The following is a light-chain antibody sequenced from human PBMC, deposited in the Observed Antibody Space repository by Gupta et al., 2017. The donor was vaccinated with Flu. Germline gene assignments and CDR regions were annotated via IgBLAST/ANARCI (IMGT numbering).Light chain of an antibody. V-gene: IGLV2-14*01. CDR1: SSDVGGYNY. CDR3: SSYTSSSTLYV. CDR2: EVS. Sequence: QSALPQPASESGSPGQSLPISSTGTSSDVGGYNYVPWYQQHPGKAPKLMIYEVSNRTSGVSNRFSGSKSGNTASLTISGLQAEDEAEYYCSSYTSSSTLYVFGTGTKVTVL. J-gene: IGLJ1*01.